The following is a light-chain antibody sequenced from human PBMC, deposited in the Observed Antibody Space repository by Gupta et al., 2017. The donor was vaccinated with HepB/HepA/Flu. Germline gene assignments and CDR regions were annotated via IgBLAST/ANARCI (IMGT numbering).Light chain of an antibody. Sequence: ELVLIQSPATVSLSPGERATLSCRASHSARTYLVWYQQKSGQAPRLLIYDSSNRATGIPARFSGSGSGTDFTLTISSLEPEDFGVYYCQQRSDWPLTFGGGTKVEIK. V-gene: IGKV3-11*01. CDR1: HSARTY. J-gene: IGKJ4*01. CDR3: QQRSDWPLT. CDR2: DSS.